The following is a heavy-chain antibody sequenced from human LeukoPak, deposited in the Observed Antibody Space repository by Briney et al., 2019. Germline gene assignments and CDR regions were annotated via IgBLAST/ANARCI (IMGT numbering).Heavy chain of an antibody. D-gene: IGHD5/OR15-5a*01. V-gene: IGHV3-21*01. J-gene: IGHJ4*02. CDR2: ISSSSSYI. Sequence: TGGSLRLSCAASGFTFSSYSMNWVRQAPGKGLEWVSSISSSSSYIYYADSVKGRFTISRDNAKNSLYLQMNSLRAEDTAVYYCARESKKYYFDYWGQGTLVTVSS. CDR3: ARESKKYYFDY. CDR1: GFTFSSYS.